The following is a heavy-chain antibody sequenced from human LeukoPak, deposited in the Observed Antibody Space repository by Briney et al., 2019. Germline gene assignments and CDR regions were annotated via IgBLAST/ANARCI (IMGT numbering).Heavy chain of an antibody. CDR2: IYSGGST. D-gene: IGHD1-26*01. V-gene: IGHV3-53*01. J-gene: IGHJ4*02. Sequence: GGSLRLSCAASGFTVSSNYMSWVRQAPGKGLEWVSVIYSGGSTYYADSVKGRFTISRDNSKNTLYLQMNSLRAEDTAVYYCARSMGAIPNFDYWGQGTLVTVSS. CDR3: ARSMGAIPNFDY. CDR1: GFTVSSNY.